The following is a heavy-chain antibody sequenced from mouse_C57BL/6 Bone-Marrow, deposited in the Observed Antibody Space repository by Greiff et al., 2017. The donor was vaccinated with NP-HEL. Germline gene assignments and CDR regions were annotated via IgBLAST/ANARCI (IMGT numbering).Heavy chain of an antibody. J-gene: IGHJ3*01. D-gene: IGHD1-1*01. Sequence: QVQLQQSGAELVRPGTSVKMSCKASGYTFTNYWIGWAKQRPGHGLEWIGDIYPGGGYTNYNEKFKGKATLTADKSSSTAYMQFSSLTSEDSAIYYCARNYGSSYAWFAYWGQGTLVTVSA. V-gene: IGHV1-63*01. CDR3: ARNYGSSYAWFAY. CDR1: GYTFTNYW. CDR2: IYPGGGYT.